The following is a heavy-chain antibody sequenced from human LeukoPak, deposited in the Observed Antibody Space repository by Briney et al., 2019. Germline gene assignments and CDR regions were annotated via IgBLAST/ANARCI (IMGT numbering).Heavy chain of an antibody. CDR2: IYYSGST. V-gene: IGHV4-39*07. D-gene: IGHD3-3*01. Sequence: NPSETLSLTCTVSGGSISSSSYYWGWIRQPPGKGLEWIGSIYYSGSTYYNPSLKSRVTISVDTSKNQFSLKLSSVTAADTAVYYCSSGFLEWLLPDYWGQGTLVTVSS. CDR3: SSGFLEWLLPDY. J-gene: IGHJ4*02. CDR1: GGSISSSSYY.